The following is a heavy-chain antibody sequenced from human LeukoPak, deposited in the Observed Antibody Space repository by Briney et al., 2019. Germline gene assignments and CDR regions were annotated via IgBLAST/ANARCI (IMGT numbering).Heavy chain of an antibody. CDR3: TRDTEGSVIDY. V-gene: IGHV3-74*01. CDR2: INRDGTST. J-gene: IGHJ4*02. Sequence: GGSLRLSRAASGFTFSGYWMHSVRQAPGKGLVWVSRINRDGTSTTYADSVKGRFTVSRDNAKNTLYLQMNRLRAEDTAVYSCTRDTEGSVIDYWGQGTLVTVSS. D-gene: IGHD3-10*01. CDR1: GFTFSGYW.